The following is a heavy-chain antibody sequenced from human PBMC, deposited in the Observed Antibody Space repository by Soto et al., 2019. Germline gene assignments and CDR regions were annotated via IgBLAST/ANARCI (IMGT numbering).Heavy chain of an antibody. V-gene: IGHV1-2*02. CDR2: INPNSGGT. Sequence: RASVKVSCKASGYTFTGYFMHWVRQAPGQGPEWMGWINPNSGGTNYAQKFQGRVTMTRDTSISTAYMELSRLRSDDTAVYYCARDYGDYDNWFDPWGQGTLVTVSS. CDR1: GYTFTGYF. D-gene: IGHD4-17*01. J-gene: IGHJ5*02. CDR3: ARDYGDYDNWFDP.